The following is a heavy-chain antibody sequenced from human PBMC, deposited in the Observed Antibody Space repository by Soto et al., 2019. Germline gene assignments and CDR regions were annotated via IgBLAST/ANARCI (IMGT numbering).Heavy chain of an antibody. CDR3: ARARNDIYYYGMDV. J-gene: IGHJ6*02. CDR1: GGTCSRYG. D-gene: IGHD3-22*01. V-gene: IGHV1-69*12. Sequence: QVQLVQSGAEVKKPGSPVKVSCKASGGTCSRYGISWVRQAPGQGLEWMGGIIPIFGTANYAQKFQGRVTITADETASTAYMELSTLRSEDTAVYYCARARNDIYYYGMDVWRQGTTVTVSS. CDR2: IIPIFGTA.